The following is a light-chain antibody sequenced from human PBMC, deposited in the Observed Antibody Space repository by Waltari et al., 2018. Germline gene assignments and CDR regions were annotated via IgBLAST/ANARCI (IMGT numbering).Light chain of an antibody. CDR1: SSDVGGSKY. V-gene: IGLV2-14*01. CDR2: EVT. J-gene: IGLJ3*02. CDR3: SSSTSTTTWV. Sequence: QSALTQPASVSGSPGQSITISCTGTSSDVGGSKYVSWYQQHPGKAPKLMIYEVTNRPSGVSDRFSGSKSGNTASLTISGLQAEDEADYYCSSSTSTTTWVFGGGTKLTVL.